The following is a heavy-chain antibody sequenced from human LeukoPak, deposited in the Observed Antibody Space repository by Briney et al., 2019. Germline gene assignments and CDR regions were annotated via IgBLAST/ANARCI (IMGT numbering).Heavy chain of an antibody. CDR1: GFTFSRYW. D-gene: IGHD3-10*01. CDR3: AKDLAAGFGELERPYFDY. CDR2: IKQDGSEK. V-gene: IGHV3-7*01. J-gene: IGHJ4*02. Sequence: GGSLRLSCAASGFTFSRYWMNWIRQAPGKGLEWVANIKQDGSEKYYVDSVKGRFTISRDNSKNTLYLQMNSLRAEDTAVYYCAKDLAAGFGELERPYFDYWGQGTLVTVSS.